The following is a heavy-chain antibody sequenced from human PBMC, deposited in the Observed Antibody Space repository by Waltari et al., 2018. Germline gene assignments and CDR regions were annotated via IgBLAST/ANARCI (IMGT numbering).Heavy chain of an antibody. V-gene: IGHV3-48*03. CDR2: ISSSGSTI. CDR3: ARGEGAYCSSTSCPPFDY. Sequence: EVQLVESGGGLVQPGGSLRLSCAASGFTFSSYEMNWVRQAPGTGLELVSYISSSGSTIYYADSVKGRFTISRDNTKNSLYLQMNSLRAEDTAVYYCARGEGAYCSSTSCPPFDYWGQGTLVTVSS. J-gene: IGHJ4*02. CDR1: GFTFSSYE. D-gene: IGHD2-2*01.